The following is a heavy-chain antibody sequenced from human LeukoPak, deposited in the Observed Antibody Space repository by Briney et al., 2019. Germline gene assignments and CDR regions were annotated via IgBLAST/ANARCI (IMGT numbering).Heavy chain of an antibody. Sequence: GGSLRLSCAASGFTFSSYGMHWVRQAPGKGLEWVAFIRYDGSNKYYADSVKGRFTISRDNSKNTLYLQMNSLRAEDTAVYYCAKDGLGGWEEPGCYFDYWGQGTLVTVSS. CDR1: GFTFSSYG. V-gene: IGHV3-30*02. CDR3: AKDGLGGWEEPGCYFDY. CDR2: IRYDGSNK. D-gene: IGHD1-26*01. J-gene: IGHJ4*02.